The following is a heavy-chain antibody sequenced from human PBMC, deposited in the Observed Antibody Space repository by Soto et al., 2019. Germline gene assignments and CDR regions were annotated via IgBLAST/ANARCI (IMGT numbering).Heavy chain of an antibody. CDR2: INPSGGST. Sequence: ASVKVSCKASGYTFTSYYMHWVRQAPGQGLEWMGIINPSGGSTSYAQKFQGRVTMTRDTSTSRVYMELSSLRSEDTAVYYCARDGPDCSSTSCYTKPDYWGQGTLDNVSS. CDR1: GYTFTSYY. J-gene: IGHJ4*02. V-gene: IGHV1-46*01. CDR3: ARDGPDCSSTSCYTKPDY. D-gene: IGHD2-2*01.